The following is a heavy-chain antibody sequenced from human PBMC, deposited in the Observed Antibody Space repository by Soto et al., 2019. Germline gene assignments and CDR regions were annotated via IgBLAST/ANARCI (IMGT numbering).Heavy chain of an antibody. Sequence: ASVKVSCKASGYTFTSYGIHWVRQAPGQRLEWMGWINAANGDTKYSPKFQGRVTITRDTSASTAYMELSSLRSEDTAVYYCVRRHVSATGIDWFDPWGQGALVTVYS. CDR1: GYTFTSYG. CDR3: VRRHVSATGIDWFDP. CDR2: INAANGDT. J-gene: IGHJ5*02. V-gene: IGHV1-3*01. D-gene: IGHD6-13*01.